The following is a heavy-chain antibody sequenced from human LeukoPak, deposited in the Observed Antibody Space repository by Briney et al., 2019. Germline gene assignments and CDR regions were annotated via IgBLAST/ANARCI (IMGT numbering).Heavy chain of an antibody. V-gene: IGHV4-59*01. Sequence: SETLSLTCTVSGGSISSYYWSWIRQPPGKGLEWIGYIYYSGSTSYNPSLKSRVTISVDTSMNQFSLKLSSVTAADTAVYYCARARPYYDILTGYYRYYYYGMDVWGQGTTVTVSS. CDR3: ARARPYYDILTGYYRYYYYGMDV. D-gene: IGHD3-9*01. CDR1: GGSISSYY. CDR2: IYYSGST. J-gene: IGHJ6*02.